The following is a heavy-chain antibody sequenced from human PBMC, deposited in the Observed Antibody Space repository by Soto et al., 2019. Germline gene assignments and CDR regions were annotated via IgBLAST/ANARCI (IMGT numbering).Heavy chain of an antibody. CDR2: IDPSDSYT. CDR1: GYSFTSYW. Sequence: PGESLKISCNGSGYSFTSYWISWVRQMPGKGLEWMGRIDPSDSYTNYSPSFQGHVTISADKSISTAYLQWSSLKASDTAMYYCARKYYDFWSGYYDGGDYYYGMDVWGQGTTVTVSS. V-gene: IGHV5-10-1*01. D-gene: IGHD3-3*01. J-gene: IGHJ6*02. CDR3: ARKYYDFWSGYYDGGDYYYGMDV.